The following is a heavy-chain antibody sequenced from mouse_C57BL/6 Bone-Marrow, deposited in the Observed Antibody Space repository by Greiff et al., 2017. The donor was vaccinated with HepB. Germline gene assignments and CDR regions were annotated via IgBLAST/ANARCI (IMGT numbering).Heavy chain of an antibody. CDR1: GYTFTSYG. V-gene: IGHV1-81*01. D-gene: IGHD4-1*01. CDR3: ARGLGPGY. CDR2: IYPRSGNT. Sequence: QVQLQQSGAELARPGASVKLPCKASGYTFTSYGISWVKQRTGQGLEWIGEIYPRSGNTYYNEKFKGKATLTADKSSSTAYMELRSLTSEDSAVYFCARGLGPGYWGQGTTLTVSS. J-gene: IGHJ2*01.